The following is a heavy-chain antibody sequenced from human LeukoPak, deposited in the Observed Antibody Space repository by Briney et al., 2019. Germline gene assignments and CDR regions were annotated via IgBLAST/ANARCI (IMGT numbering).Heavy chain of an antibody. Sequence: ASVKVSCKASGYTFTSYYMHWVRQAPGQGLEWMGWISAYNGNTNYAQKLQGRVTMTTDTSTSTAYMELRSLRSDDTAVYYCARDLGYGDYPDCWGQGTLVTVSS. D-gene: IGHD4-17*01. J-gene: IGHJ4*02. CDR3: ARDLGYGDYPDC. V-gene: IGHV1-18*04. CDR1: GYTFTSYY. CDR2: ISAYNGNT.